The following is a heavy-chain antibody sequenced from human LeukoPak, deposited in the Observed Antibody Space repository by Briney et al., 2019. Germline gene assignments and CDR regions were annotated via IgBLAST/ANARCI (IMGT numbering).Heavy chain of an antibody. CDR1: GYTFTGYY. V-gene: IGHV1-46*01. Sequence: ASVKVSCKASGYTFTGYYMHWVRQAPGQGLEWMGIINPSGGSTSYAQKFQGRVTMTRDTSTSTVYMELSSLRSEDTAVYYCARGVGLRFLGGGQGTYWGQGTLVTVSS. CDR3: ARGVGLRFLGGGQGTY. D-gene: IGHD3-3*01. J-gene: IGHJ4*02. CDR2: INPSGGST.